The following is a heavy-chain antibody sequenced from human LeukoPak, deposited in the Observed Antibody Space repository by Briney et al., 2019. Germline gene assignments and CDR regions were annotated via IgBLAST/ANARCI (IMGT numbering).Heavy chain of an antibody. CDR2: ISWNSGSI. Sequence: GGSLRLSCAASGFTFSRYAMHWVRQAPGKGLEWVSGISWNSGSIDYADSVKGRFTISRDNAKNSLYLQMNSLRAEDMALYYCAKGSGSYFYYYMDVWGKGTTVTVSS. V-gene: IGHV3-9*03. J-gene: IGHJ6*03. D-gene: IGHD3-10*01. CDR3: AKGSGSYFYYYMDV. CDR1: GFTFSRYA.